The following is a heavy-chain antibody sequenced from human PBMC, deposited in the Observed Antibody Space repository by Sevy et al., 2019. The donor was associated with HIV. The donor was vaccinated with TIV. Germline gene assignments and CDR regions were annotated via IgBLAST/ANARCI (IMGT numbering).Heavy chain of an antibody. Sequence: GGSLRLSCAASGFTFSSYSMNWVRQAPGEGLEWVSYISSSSSTIYYADSVKGRFTISRDNAKNSLYLQMNSLRDEDTAVYYCARDWLDAYYDFWSGTPRYMDVWGKGTTVTVSS. CDR1: GFTFSSYS. J-gene: IGHJ6*03. V-gene: IGHV3-48*02. CDR2: ISSSSSTI. CDR3: ARDWLDAYYDFWSGTPRYMDV. D-gene: IGHD3-3*01.